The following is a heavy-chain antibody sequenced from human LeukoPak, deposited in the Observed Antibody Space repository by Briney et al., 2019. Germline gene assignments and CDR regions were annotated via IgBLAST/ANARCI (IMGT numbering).Heavy chain of an antibody. V-gene: IGHV4-59*01. Sequence: PSETLSLTCTVSGGSISSYYWSWIRQPPGKGLEWIGYIYYSGSTNYNPSLKSRVTISVDTSKNQFSLKLSSVTAADTAVYYCARVPPNWNLYFDYWGQGTLVTVSS. CDR1: GGSISSYY. CDR2: IYYSGST. D-gene: IGHD1-7*01. J-gene: IGHJ4*02. CDR3: ARVPPNWNLYFDY.